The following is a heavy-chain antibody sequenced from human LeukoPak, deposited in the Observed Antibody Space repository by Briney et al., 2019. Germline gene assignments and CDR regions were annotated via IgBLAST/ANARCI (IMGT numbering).Heavy chain of an antibody. V-gene: IGHV1-69*05. CDR3: ARAHTPLTMVRGVIVWFDP. D-gene: IGHD3-10*01. CDR1: GGTFSSYA. CDR2: IIPIFGTA. Sequence: SVKVSCKASGGTFSSYAISWVRQAPGQGLEWMGGIIPIFGTANYAQKFQGRVTITTDESTSTAYMELSSLRSEDTAVYYCARAHTPLTMVRGVIVWFDPWGPGTLVTVSS. J-gene: IGHJ5*02.